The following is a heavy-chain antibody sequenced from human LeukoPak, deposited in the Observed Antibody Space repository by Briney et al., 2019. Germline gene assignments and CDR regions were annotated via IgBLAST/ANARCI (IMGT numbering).Heavy chain of an antibody. CDR1: GGSISHYY. V-gene: IGHV4-59*08. CDR2: IYYSGST. Sequence: SETLSLTCTVSGGSISHYYWSWIRQSPGRGLEWIGYIYYSGSTNYNPSLKSRVTISVDTSKNQFSLTLSSVTAADTAVYYCARVARCTSCFDVDYWGQGTLVTVSS. J-gene: IGHJ4*02. D-gene: IGHD2-2*01. CDR3: ARVARCTSCFDVDY.